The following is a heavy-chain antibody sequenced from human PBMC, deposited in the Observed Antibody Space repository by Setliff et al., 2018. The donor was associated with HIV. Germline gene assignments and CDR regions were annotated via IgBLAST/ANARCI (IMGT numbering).Heavy chain of an antibody. D-gene: IGHD6-19*01. CDR3: AKAPGYSSGPTDY. J-gene: IGHJ4*02. V-gene: IGHV3-21*04. Sequence: GGSLRLSCEASGFTFSTYSMNWVRQAPGKGLEWVSSISSSSRSKYYADSVKGRFTISRDNAKNSLYLQMNSLRAEDMALYYCAKAPGYSSGPTDYWGQGTLVTVSS. CDR1: GFTFSTYS. CDR2: ISSSSRSK.